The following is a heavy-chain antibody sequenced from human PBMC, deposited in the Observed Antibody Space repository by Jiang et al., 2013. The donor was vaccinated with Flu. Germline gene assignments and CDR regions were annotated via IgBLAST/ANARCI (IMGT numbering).Heavy chain of an antibody. Sequence: AASGFTFSSYAMHWVRQAPGKGLEWVAVISYDGSNKYYADSVKGRFTISRDNSKNTLYLQMNSLRAEDTAVYYCARDKHIVVVTAPGDWGQGTLVTVSS. V-gene: IGHV3-30-3*01. J-gene: IGHJ4*02. CDR3: ARDKHIVVVTAPGD. CDR2: ISYDGSNK. CDR1: GFTFSSYA. D-gene: IGHD2-21*02.